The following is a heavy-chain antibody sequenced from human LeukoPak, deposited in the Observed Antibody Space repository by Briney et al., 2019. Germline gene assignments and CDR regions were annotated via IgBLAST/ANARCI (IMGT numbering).Heavy chain of an antibody. V-gene: IGHV3-72*01. CDR1: GFTFSDYY. Sequence: QAGGSLRLSCAASGFTFSDYYMDWVRQAPGKGLEWVGRSRNKAKSYTTDHAASVKGRFTISRDVSKNSLYLQMHSLKTEDTAVYYCVGISIIIGNSYFDYWGQGTLVTVSS. D-gene: IGHD2/OR15-2a*01. CDR2: SRNKAKSYTT. CDR3: VGISIIIGNSYFDY. J-gene: IGHJ4*02.